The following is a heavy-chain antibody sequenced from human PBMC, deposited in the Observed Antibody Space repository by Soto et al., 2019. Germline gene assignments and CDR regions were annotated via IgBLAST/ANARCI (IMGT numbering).Heavy chain of an antibody. V-gene: IGHV5-51*01. CDR3: ARQPGGDRGSLYYYGMDV. D-gene: IGHD1-26*01. J-gene: IGHJ6*02. CDR1: GYSFTSYW. CDR2: IYPGDSDT. Sequence: GESLKISCKGSGYSFTSYWIGWVRQMPGKGLEWMGIIYPGDSDTRYSPSFQGQVTISADKSISTAYLQWSSLKASDTAMYYCARQPGGDRGSLYYYGMDVWGQGTTVTVSS.